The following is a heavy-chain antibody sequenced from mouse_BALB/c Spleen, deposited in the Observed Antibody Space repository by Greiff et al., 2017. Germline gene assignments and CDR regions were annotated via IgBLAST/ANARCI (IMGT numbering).Heavy chain of an antibody. CDR3: ARLGLLPMDY. CDR1: GYAFSSYW. J-gene: IGHJ4*01. Sequence: QVQLKQSGAELVRPGSSVKISCKASGYAFSSYWMNWVKQRPGQGLEWIGQIYPGDSDTNYNGKFKGKATLTADKSSSTAYMQLSSLASEDSALYYCARLGLLPMDYWGQGTSVTVSS. D-gene: IGHD2-3*01. CDR2: IYPGDSDT. V-gene: IGHV1-80*01.